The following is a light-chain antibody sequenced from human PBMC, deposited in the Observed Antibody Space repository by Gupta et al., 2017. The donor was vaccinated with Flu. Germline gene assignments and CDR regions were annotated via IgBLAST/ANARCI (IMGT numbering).Light chain of an antibody. Sequence: EILITQSPATLSLSPGERATLSCRASQSVLTNLAWYQQKPGQAPSHLIYDASTRATGVPARFSGSGSGTEFTLTITSLQSEDFAVYYCQQYEDWPSFGQGTRVEI. CDR3: QQYEDWPS. V-gene: IGKV3-15*01. CDR2: DAS. CDR1: QSVLTN. J-gene: IGKJ1*01.